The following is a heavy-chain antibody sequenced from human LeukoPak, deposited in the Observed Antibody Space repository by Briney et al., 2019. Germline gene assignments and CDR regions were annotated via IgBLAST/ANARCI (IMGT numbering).Heavy chain of an antibody. CDR3: ARHYSSGTYPLDY. CDR1: GGSIRGYY. D-gene: IGHD1-26*01. V-gene: IGHV4-59*08. Sequence: SETLPLTCTVSGGSIRGYYWSWIRQSPGTGLEYIGYFYYGGSSDYNPSLKSRVTMSIDTSKNQFFLKLSSVTAADTALYYCARHYSSGTYPLDYWGQGTLVTVSS. J-gene: IGHJ4*02. CDR2: FYYGGSS.